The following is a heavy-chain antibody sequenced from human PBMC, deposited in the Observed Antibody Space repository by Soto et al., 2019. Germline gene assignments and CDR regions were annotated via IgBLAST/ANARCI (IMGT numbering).Heavy chain of an antibody. J-gene: IGHJ6*02. V-gene: IGHV4-31*03. D-gene: IGHD2-21*01. CDR1: GGSISSGGYY. CDR2: IYYSGTT. Sequence: QVQLQESGPGLVKPSQTLSLTCTVSGGSISSGGYYWYWIRQHPGKGLEWIGYIYYSGTTYHNPSLKRRVTISVDTSKNQFSLKLSSVTAADTAVYYCAASCVACGGFNYYGMDVWGQGTTVTVSS. CDR3: AASCVACGGFNYYGMDV.